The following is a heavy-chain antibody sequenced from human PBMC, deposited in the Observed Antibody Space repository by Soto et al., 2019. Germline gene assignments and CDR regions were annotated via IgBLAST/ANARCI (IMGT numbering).Heavy chain of an antibody. CDR3: AKDRSLRVSSGYYDYGMDV. D-gene: IGHD3-22*01. CDR2: ISGSGGST. V-gene: IGHV3-23*01. Sequence: ESGGGLVQPGGSLRLSCAASGFTFSSYAMSWVRQAPGKGLEWVSAISGSGGSTYYADSVKGRFTISRDNSKNTLYLQMNSLRAEDTAVYYCAKDRSLRVSSGYYDYGMDVWGQGTTVTVSS. J-gene: IGHJ6*02. CDR1: GFTFSSYA.